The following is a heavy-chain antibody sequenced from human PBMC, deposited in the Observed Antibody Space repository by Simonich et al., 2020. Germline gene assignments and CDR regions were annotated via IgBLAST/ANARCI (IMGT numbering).Heavy chain of an antibody. J-gene: IGHJ3*02. Sequence: QLQLQESGPGLVKPSETLSLTCTVSGGSISSSSYYWGWIRQPPGKGLEWIGSIYYSGSTNYNPSHKRRVTISVDTSKNQFSLKLSSVTAADTAVYYCARHAGFAFDIWGQGTMVTVSS. D-gene: IGHD6-13*01. CDR3: ARHAGFAFDI. CDR2: IYYSGST. V-gene: IGHV4-39*01. CDR1: GGSISSSSYY.